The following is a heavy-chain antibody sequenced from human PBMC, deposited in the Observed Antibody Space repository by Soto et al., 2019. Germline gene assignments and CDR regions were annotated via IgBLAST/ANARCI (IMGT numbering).Heavy chain of an antibody. D-gene: IGHD3-10*01. V-gene: IGHV4-31*03. J-gene: IGHJ5*02. CDR2: IYYSGST. CDR1: CGSISSGGDY. CDR3: ARVSKLLWFGELSAWFVP. Sequence: SETLSLTYTVSCGSISSGGDYWSGIRQHPGKCLEWIGYIYYSGSTYYNPSLKSRVTISVDTSKNQFSLKLSSVTAADTAVSYCARVSKLLWFGELSAWFVPWGQGTLVTVSS.